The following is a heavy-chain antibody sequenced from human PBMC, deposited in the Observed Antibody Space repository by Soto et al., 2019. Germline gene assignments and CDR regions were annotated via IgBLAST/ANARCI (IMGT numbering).Heavy chain of an antibody. CDR3: AKLGWRGEPQVVGLPRTDY. D-gene: IGHD6-13*01. CDR2: ISRGGDDI. Sequence: EVQLLESGGGLVQPGGSLRLSCAASGFTFRSYAMNWVRQAPGKGLEWVSAISRGGDDIYYADFVRGRFTVSRDNSKNTLYLKMNSLRADDTAVYYCAKLGWRGEPQVVGLPRTDYWGQGTLVTVSS. V-gene: IGHV3-23*01. CDR1: GFTFRSYA. J-gene: IGHJ4*02.